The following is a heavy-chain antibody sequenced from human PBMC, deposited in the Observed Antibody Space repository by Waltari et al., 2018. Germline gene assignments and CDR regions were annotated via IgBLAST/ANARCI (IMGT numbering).Heavy chain of an antibody. CDR3: ASRDSSGWVRFDP. CDR1: GGSFSGYY. V-gene: IGHV4-34*01. D-gene: IGHD6-19*01. CDR2: INHSGST. J-gene: IGHJ5*02. Sequence: QVQLQQWGAGLLKPSETLSLTCAVYGGSFSGYYWSWIRRPPGKGLEWIGEINHSGSTNYNPSLKSRVTISVDTSKNQFSLKLSSVTAADTAVYYCASRDSSGWVRFDPWGQGTLVTVSS.